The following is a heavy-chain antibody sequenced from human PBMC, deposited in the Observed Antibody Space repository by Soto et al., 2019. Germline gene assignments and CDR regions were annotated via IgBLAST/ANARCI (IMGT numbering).Heavy chain of an antibody. Sequence: QVQLVESGGGVVQPGRSLRLSCAASGFSFNTYAMHWVRQAPGKGLEWVAVISHDGSIIRSADFVEGRFVVFRDNSNNRLFLQMARLRPDVTAVYYCENDLGFGDFWGGLEYWGQGTLVTVAS. J-gene: IGHJ4*02. CDR1: GFSFNTYA. CDR2: ISHDGSII. V-gene: IGHV3-30*18. D-gene: IGHD3-3*01. CDR3: ENDLGFGDFWGGLEY.